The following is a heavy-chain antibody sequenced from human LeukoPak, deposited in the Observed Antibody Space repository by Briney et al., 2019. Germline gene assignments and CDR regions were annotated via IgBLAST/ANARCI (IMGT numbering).Heavy chain of an antibody. V-gene: IGHV3-64*01. J-gene: IGHJ4*02. CDR2: ISSDGGST. D-gene: IGHD2-2*02. CDR1: GFTFNSYA. CDR3: ARADCSSSSCYTVSC. Sequence: PGGSLRLSCAASGFTFNSYAMQWVRQAPGKGLEYVSGISSDGGSTYYANSVKGRFIISRDNSKNTVYLQMGSLRAEDMAVYYCARADCSSSSCYTVSCWGQGILVTVSS.